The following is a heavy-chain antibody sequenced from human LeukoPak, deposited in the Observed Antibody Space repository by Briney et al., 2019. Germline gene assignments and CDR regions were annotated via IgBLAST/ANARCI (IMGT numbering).Heavy chain of an antibody. V-gene: IGHV3-21*01. Sequence: GGSLRLSCAASGFTFSSYSMNWVRQAPGKGLEWVSSISSSSSYIYYADSVKGRSTISRDNAKNSLYLQMNSLRAEDTAVYYCARDQAENGSSGYYYVNDYWGQGTLVTVSS. D-gene: IGHD3-22*01. CDR3: ARDQAENGSSGYYYVNDY. CDR2: ISSSSSYI. CDR1: GFTFSSYS. J-gene: IGHJ4*02.